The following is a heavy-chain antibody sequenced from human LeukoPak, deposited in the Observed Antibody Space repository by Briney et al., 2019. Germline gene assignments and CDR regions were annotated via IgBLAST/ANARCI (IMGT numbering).Heavy chain of an antibody. J-gene: IGHJ3*02. Sequence: GGSLRLSCAASGFTVSGNYMSWVRQAPGKGLEWVSVIYSGGSTYYADSVKGRFTISRDNSKNTLYLQMNSLRAEDTAVYYCAREKAKAVAGTIGAFDIWGQGTMVTVSS. D-gene: IGHD6-19*01. CDR3: AREKAKAVAGTIGAFDI. CDR1: GFTVSGNY. CDR2: IYSGGST. V-gene: IGHV3-53*01.